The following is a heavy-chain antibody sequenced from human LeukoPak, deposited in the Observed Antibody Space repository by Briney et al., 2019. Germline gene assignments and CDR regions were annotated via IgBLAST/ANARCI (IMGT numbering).Heavy chain of an antibody. J-gene: IGHJ3*02. CDR3: ARGEIVGYCSGGSCYRPIDI. CDR2: INWNGGST. V-gene: IGHV3-20*04. D-gene: IGHD2-15*01. Sequence: GGSLRLSCAASGFNFDDYGMSWVRQAPGKGLEWVSGINWNGGSTGYADSVKGRFTISRDNAENSLFLQMNSLRAEDTALYYCARGEIVGYCSGGSCYRPIDIWGQGTMVTVSS. CDR1: GFNFDDYG.